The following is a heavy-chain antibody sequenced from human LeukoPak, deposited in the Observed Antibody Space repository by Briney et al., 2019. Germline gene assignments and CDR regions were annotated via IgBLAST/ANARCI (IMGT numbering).Heavy chain of an antibody. V-gene: IGHV3-23*01. D-gene: IGHD2-15*01. J-gene: IGHJ4*02. CDR2: IIGSGGST. CDR3: AKRRKYCSVGSCYSGSFGY. CDR1: GFTFSSYA. Sequence: GGSLRLSCAASGFTFSSYAMSWVRQAPGKGLEWVSAIIGSGGSTYYADSVKGRFTITTDNSKNTPYLEMNSLRAEDTAVYYCAKRRKYCSVGSCYSGSFGYWGQGTLVTVSS.